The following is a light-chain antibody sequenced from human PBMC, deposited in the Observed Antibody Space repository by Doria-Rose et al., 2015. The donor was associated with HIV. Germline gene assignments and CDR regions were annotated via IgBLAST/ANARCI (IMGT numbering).Light chain of an antibody. CDR2: DGS. J-gene: IGKJ1*01. CDR3: HQYGTSWT. Sequence: EIVLTQSPGTLSLSPGERATLSCRASQSFSSTYLAWYQQKPGQAPSLLIYDGSTRATGIPDRFSASGSGTDFTPTINRLEPEDFALYYCHQYGTSWTFGQGTKVE. V-gene: IGKV3-20*01. CDR1: QSFSSTY.